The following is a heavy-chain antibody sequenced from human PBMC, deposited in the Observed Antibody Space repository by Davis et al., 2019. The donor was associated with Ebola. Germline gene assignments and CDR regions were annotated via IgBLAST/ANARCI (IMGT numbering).Heavy chain of an antibody. J-gene: IGHJ6*02. CDR3: ARLYSSSSPFGGYYYYGMDV. D-gene: IGHD6-6*01. V-gene: IGHV3-21*05. Sequence: ESLKISCAASGFTFSSYNMNWVRQAPGKGLEWVSYISSSSSYIYYADSVKGRFTISRDNAKNSLYLQMNSLRAEDTAVYYCARLYSSSSPFGGYYYYGMDVWGQGTTVTVSS. CDR1: GFTFSSYN. CDR2: ISSSSSYI.